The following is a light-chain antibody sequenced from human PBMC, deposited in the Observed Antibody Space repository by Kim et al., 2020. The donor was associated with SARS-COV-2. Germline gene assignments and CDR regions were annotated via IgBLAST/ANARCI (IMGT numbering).Light chain of an antibody. J-gene: IGLJ3*02. CDR3: ATWDDSLSGQV. CDR1: SSNIGSNY. CDR2: RNT. Sequence: GQRVTMSCSGSSSNIGSNYVYWYQQLPGPAPKLLIYRNTQRPSGVPDRFSGSKSGTSASLAISGLRSEDEADYYCATWDDSLSGQVFGGGTQLTVL. V-gene: IGLV1-47*01.